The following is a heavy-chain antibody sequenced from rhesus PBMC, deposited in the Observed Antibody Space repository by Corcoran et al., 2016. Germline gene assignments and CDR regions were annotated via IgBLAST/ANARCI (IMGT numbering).Heavy chain of an antibody. D-gene: IGHD3-3*01. Sequence: QVQLQESGPELVKPSETLSLTCAVSGGSISSNYWSWIRQPPGKGREWVGYIGGSSGSTNYNPSLKSRVTISTDTSKNQFSLKLSSVTAADTALYYCARGRLQYLDWFLLFQGFDVWGPGVLVTISS. CDR3: ARGRLQYLDWFLLFQGFDV. V-gene: IGHV4-165*01. CDR1: GGSISSNY. J-gene: IGHJ5-1*01. CDR2: IGGSSGST.